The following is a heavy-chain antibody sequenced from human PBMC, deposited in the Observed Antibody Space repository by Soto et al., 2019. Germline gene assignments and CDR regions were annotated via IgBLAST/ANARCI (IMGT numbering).Heavy chain of an antibody. Sequence: GASVKVSCKASGYTFTSYYMHWVRQAPGQRLEWMGRINASNGNTKYSQKFQGRVTITRDTSASTAYMELSSLRSEDTAVYYCARDMAVAGTGDYWGQGTLVTVSS. J-gene: IGHJ4*02. D-gene: IGHD6-19*01. CDR2: INASNGNT. CDR1: GYTFTSYY. V-gene: IGHV1-3*01. CDR3: ARDMAVAGTGDY.